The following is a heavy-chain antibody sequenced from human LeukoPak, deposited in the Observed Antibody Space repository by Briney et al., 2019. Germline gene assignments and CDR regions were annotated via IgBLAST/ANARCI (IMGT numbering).Heavy chain of an antibody. D-gene: IGHD6-19*01. CDR1: GFTFSSYW. CDR2: ISSSSSYI. CDR3: ARDGARGWYGDY. Sequence: GGSLRLSCAASGFTFSSYWMHWVRQAPGKGLEWVSSISSSSSYIYYADSVKGRFTISRDNAKNSLYLQMNSLRAEDTAVYYCARDGARGWYGDYWGQGTLVTVSS. V-gene: IGHV3-21*01. J-gene: IGHJ4*02.